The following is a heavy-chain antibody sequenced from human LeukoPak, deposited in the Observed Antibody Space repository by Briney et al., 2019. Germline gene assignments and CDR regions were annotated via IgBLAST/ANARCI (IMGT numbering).Heavy chain of an antibody. CDR2: IYDSGST. Sequence: SETLSLTCTVSGGSIRSSYYYWGWIRQPPGKGLEWIGSIYDSGSTYYNPSLKSRVTISVDTSKNQFSLKLNSVTAADTAVYYCARVRSSTFYWFDPWGQGTLVTVSS. CDR1: GGSIRSSYYY. CDR3: ARVRSSTFYWFDP. J-gene: IGHJ5*02. V-gene: IGHV4-39*01. D-gene: IGHD2-2*01.